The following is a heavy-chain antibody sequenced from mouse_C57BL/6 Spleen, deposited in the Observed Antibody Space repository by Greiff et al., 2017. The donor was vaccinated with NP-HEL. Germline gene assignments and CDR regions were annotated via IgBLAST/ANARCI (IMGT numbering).Heavy chain of an antibody. V-gene: IGHV1-15*01. CDR3: TSGGVASRYFDV. CDR1: GYTFTDYE. D-gene: IGHD1-1*02. Sequence: VQLQQSGAELVRPGASVTLSCKASGYTFTDYEMHWVKQTPVHGLEWIGAIDPETGGTAYNQKFKGKAILTADKSSSTAYMELRSLTSEDSAVYYWTSGGVASRYFDVWGTGTTVTVSS. J-gene: IGHJ1*03. CDR2: IDPETGGT.